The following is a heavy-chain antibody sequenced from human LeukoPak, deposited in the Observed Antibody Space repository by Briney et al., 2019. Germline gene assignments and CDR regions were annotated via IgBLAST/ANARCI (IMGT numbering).Heavy chain of an antibody. Sequence: PGRSLRLSCAASGFTFSSYGMHWVRQAPGKGLGWVAVISYDGSNKYYADSVKGRFTISRDNSGNTLYLQVDSLIPDDTAVYYCAKDRSRPNLSGRWGYYYYGMDVWGQGTTVTVSS. J-gene: IGHJ6*02. CDR3: AKDRSRPNLSGRWGYYYYGMDV. CDR1: GFTFSSYG. CDR2: ISYDGSNK. V-gene: IGHV3-30*18. D-gene: IGHD4-23*01.